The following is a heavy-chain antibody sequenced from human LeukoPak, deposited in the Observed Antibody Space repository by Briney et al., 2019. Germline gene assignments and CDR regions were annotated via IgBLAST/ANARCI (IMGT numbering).Heavy chain of an antibody. CDR3: ARKQAGPRIAVGRLDY. CDR2: ISGSGGST. D-gene: IGHD6-19*01. V-gene: IGHV3-23*01. CDR1: GFTFSSYA. Sequence: PGGSLRLSCAASGFTFSSYAMSWVRQAPGKGLEWVSAISGSGGSTYYADSVKGRFTISRDNSKNSLYLQMNSLSAEDTAVYYCARKQAGPRIAVGRLDYWGQGTLVTVSS. J-gene: IGHJ4*02.